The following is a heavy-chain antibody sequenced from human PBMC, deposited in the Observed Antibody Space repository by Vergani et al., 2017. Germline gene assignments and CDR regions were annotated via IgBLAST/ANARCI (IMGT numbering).Heavy chain of an antibody. J-gene: IGHJ4*02. D-gene: IGHD3-10*01. CDR1: GGSISSGGYY. Sequence: QVQLQESGPGLVKPSQTLSLTCTVSGGSISSGGYYWSWIRQHPGKGLEWIGYIYYSGSTYYNPSLKRRVTISVDTSKNQFSLKLSSVTAADTAVYYCARGYTYYYGSGSYQIDYWGQGTLVTVSS. V-gene: IGHV4-31*03. CDR2: IYYSGST. CDR3: ARGYTYYYGSGSYQIDY.